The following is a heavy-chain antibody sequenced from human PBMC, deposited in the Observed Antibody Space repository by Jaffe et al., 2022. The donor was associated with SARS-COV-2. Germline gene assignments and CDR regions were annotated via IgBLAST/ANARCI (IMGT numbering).Heavy chain of an antibody. J-gene: IGHJ4*02. CDR3: ARQAVAATSRYYFNF. Sequence: EVQLVQSGAEVKKAGESLKISCQGSGYSFASYWIAWVRQVPGKGLQWMGIIYPGDSDTRYSPSFQGQVTISADKSINTAYLQWSSLKASDTAIYYCARQAVAATSRYYFNFWGQGTLVIVSS. D-gene: IGHD6-19*01. CDR2: IYPGDSDT. CDR1: GYSFASYW. V-gene: IGHV5-51*01.